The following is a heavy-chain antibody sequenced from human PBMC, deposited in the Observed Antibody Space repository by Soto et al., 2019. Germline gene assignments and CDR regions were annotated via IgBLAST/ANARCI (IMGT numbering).Heavy chain of an antibody. CDR3: ARDRDGSGSYYNVPWFDP. J-gene: IGHJ5*02. V-gene: IGHV1-69*04. CDR2: IIPILGIA. Sequence: SVKVSCTDSGGTFSSYTIIWVRQAPGQGLEWMGRIIPILGIANYAQKFQGRVTITADKSTSTAYMELSSLRSEDTAVYYCARDRDGSGSYYNVPWFDPWGQGTLVTVSS. CDR1: GGTFSSYT. D-gene: IGHD3-10*01.